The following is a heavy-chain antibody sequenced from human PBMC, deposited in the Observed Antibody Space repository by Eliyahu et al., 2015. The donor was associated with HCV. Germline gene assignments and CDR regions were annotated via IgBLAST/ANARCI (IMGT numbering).Heavy chain of an antibody. CDR1: GLIFDDYT. V-gene: IGHV3-43*01. J-gene: IGHJ4*02. Sequence: EVVMMASGGAVVQPGGSLRLSCAASGLIFDDYTMHWVRQGPGKGLEWVALINWDGSSPSYAESVRGRFIISRDNSKTSVYLQMNSLRTEDSALYYCAKGVGDGNLLESWGRATLVTVSS. D-gene: IGHD5-24*01. CDR3: AKGVGDGNLLES. CDR2: INWDGSSP.